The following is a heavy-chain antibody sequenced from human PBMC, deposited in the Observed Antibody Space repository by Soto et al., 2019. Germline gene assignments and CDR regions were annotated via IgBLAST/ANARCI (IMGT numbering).Heavy chain of an antibody. D-gene: IGHD6-13*01. CDR1: GYTFTSYG. CDR3: ARVLEQQLVDRWFDP. Sequence: ASVKVSCKASGYTFTSYGISWVRQAPGQGLERMGWISAYNRNTNYAQKLQGRVTMTTDTSTSTAYMELRSLRSDDTAVYYCARVLEQQLVDRWFDPWCQGTLVTVSS. V-gene: IGHV1-18*01. J-gene: IGHJ5*02. CDR2: ISAYNRNT.